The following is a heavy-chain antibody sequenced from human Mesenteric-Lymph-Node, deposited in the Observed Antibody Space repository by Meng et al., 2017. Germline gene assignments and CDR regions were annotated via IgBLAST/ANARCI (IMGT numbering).Heavy chain of an antibody. CDR2: ISSSGSTI. V-gene: IGHV3-48*03. CDR1: GFTFSSYE. J-gene: IGHJ4*02. D-gene: IGHD2-15*01. Sequence: GESLKISCAASGFTFSSYEMNWVRQAPGKGLEWVSYISSSGSTIYYADSVKGRFTISRDNAKNSLYLQMNSLRAEDTAVYYCARDDEYCSGGSCYSRPFDYWGQGTLVTVSS. CDR3: ARDDEYCSGGSCYSRPFDY.